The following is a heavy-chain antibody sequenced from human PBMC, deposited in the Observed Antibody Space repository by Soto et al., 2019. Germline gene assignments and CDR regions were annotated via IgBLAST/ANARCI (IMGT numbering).Heavy chain of an antibody. Sequence: SETLSLTCTVSGGSISSYYWSWIRQPPGKGLEWIGYIYYSGSTNYNPSLKSRVTISVDTSKNQFSLKLSSVTAADTAVYYCARRRANYYDSSGYYPKGAFDIWGQGTMVTVSS. CDR1: GGSISSYY. V-gene: IGHV4-59*01. CDR3: ARRRANYYDSSGYYPKGAFDI. CDR2: IYYSGST. J-gene: IGHJ3*02. D-gene: IGHD3-22*01.